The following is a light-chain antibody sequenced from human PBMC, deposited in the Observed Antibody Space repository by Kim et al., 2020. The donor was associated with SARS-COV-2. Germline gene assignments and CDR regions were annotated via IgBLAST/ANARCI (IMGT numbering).Light chain of an antibody. V-gene: IGKV3-20*01. CDR1: QSLTGGV. Sequence: DIVLTQSPGILSLSPGERATRSCMASQSLTGGVIAWYQQKPGQAPRLLIYGASTRVPGIPDRFSGSGSGTDFTLTISRLEPEDVAVYYCQQYGGSAYTFGQGTKLEIK. CDR3: QQYGGSAYT. CDR2: GAS. J-gene: IGKJ2*01.